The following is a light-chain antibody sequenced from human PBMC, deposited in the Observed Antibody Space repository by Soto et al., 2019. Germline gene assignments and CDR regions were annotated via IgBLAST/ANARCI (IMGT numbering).Light chain of an antibody. CDR2: EVS. CDR1: SSDVGGYNS. Sequence: QSALTQPPSASGSPGQSVTISSTGTSSDVGGYNSVSWYQQHPGKAPKLMISEVSKRPSGVPDRFSGSKSGNTASLTVSGLQAEDEADYYFSSYAVNDNLVFGGGTKLTVL. J-gene: IGLJ2*01. CDR3: SSYAVNDNLV. V-gene: IGLV2-8*01.